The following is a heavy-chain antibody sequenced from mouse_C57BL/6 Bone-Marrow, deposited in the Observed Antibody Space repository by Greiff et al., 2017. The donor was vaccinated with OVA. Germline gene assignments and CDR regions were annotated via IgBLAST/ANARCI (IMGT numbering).Heavy chain of an antibody. CDR2: IRSKSNNYAT. CDR1: GFSFNTYA. D-gene: IGHD2-4*01. V-gene: IGHV10-1*01. CDR3: VRRDYYDYDGFAY. J-gene: IGHJ3*01. Sequence: EVMLVESGGGLVQPKGSLKLSCAASGFSFNTYAMNWVRQAPGKGLEWVARIRSKSNNYATYYADSVKDRFTISRDDSESMLYLQMNNLKTEDTAMYYCVRRDYYDYDGFAYWGQGTLVTVSA.